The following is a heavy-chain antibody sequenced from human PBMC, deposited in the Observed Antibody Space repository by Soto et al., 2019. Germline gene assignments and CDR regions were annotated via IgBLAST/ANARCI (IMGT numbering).Heavy chain of an antibody. Sequence: EVQLLESGGGLVQPGGSLRLSCAASGFTFNSYAMTWVRQAPGKGLEWVSGISGSGGGTYYADSVKGRFTICRDNSKNMLYLQMNSLRAEDTATYYCAKGLIVATIRRGFDYWGQGILVTVPS. J-gene: IGHJ4*02. D-gene: IGHD5-12*01. CDR3: AKGLIVATIRRGFDY. CDR1: GFTFNSYA. CDR2: ISGSGGGT. V-gene: IGHV3-23*01.